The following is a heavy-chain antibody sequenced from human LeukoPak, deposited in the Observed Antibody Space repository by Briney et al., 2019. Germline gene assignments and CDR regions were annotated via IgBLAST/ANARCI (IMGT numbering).Heavy chain of an antibody. Sequence: SETLSLTCTVSGGSSGPYYWTWIRQFPGKGLEWIGNIHTSGSTDYNPSLKSRVTMSMDKSKNQLSLSLTSVTAADTAVYYCARPGQSSWWVYFNFWGPGTLVTVSS. V-gene: IGHV4-4*09. J-gene: IGHJ4*02. D-gene: IGHD2-15*01. CDR1: GGSSGPYY. CDR3: ARPGQSSWWVYFNF. CDR2: IHTSGST.